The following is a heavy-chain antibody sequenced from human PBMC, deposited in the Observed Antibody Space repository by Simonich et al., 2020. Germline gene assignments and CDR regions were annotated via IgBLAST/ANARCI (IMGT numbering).Heavy chain of an antibody. D-gene: IGHD1-1*01. CDR1: GGSVSGYY. V-gene: IGHV4-34*01. CDR2: INHRGST. CDR3: ARRANWNWYFDL. Sequence: QVQLQQWGAGLLKPSETLSLTCAVYGGSVSGYYWSWIRQPPGKGLEWIGEINHRGSTNYNPSLKSRVTISVDTSKNQFSLKLSSVTAADTAVYYCARRANWNWYFDLWGRGTLVTVSS. J-gene: IGHJ2*01.